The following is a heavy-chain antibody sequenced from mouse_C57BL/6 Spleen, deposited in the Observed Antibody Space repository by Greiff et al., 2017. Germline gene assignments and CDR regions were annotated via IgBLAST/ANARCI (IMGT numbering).Heavy chain of an antibody. J-gene: IGHJ1*03. V-gene: IGHV6-3*01. Sequence: EVKVEESGGGLVQPGGSMKLSCVASGFTFSNYWMNWVRQSPEKGLEWVAQIRLKSDNYATHYAESVKGRFTISRDDSKSSVYLQMNNLRAEDTGIYYCTRDEDWYFDVWGTGTTVTVSS. CDR3: TRDEDWYFDV. D-gene: IGHD3-3*01. CDR2: IRLKSDNYAT. CDR1: GFTFSNYW.